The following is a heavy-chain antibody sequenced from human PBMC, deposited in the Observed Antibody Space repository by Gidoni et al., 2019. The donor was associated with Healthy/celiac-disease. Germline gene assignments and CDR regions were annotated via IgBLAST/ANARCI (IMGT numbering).Heavy chain of an antibody. V-gene: IGHV4-39*01. CDR2: IYYSGST. J-gene: IGHJ4*02. D-gene: IGHD1-1*01. CDR3: ARLPLTLKLD. Sequence: QLQLQESGPGLVKPSETLSPTCPVSCGSISSSSYYWGWIRQPPGKGLEWIGSIYYSGSTYYNPSLKSRVTISVDTSKNQFSLKLSSVTAADTAVYYCARLPLTLKLDWGQGTLVTVSS. CDR1: CGSISSSSYY.